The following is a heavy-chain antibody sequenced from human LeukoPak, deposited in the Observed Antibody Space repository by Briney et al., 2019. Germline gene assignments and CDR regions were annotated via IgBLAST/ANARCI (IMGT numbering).Heavy chain of an antibody. CDR2: ISYDGSNK. CDR1: GFTFSSYA. V-gene: IGHV3-30*04. CDR3: ASPSSGYYYSDAFDI. D-gene: IGHD3-22*01. J-gene: IGHJ3*02. Sequence: GGSLRPSCAASGFTFSSYAMHWVRQAPGKGLEWVAVISYDGSNKYYADSVKGRFTISRDNSKNTLYLQMNSLRAEDTAVYYCASPSSGYYYSDAFDIWGQGTMVTVSS.